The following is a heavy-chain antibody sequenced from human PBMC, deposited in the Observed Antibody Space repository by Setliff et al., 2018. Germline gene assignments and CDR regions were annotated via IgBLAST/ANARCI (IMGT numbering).Heavy chain of an antibody. CDR1: GYSFTSYW. CDR3: ARSEYGEYFAWDSYGMDV. CDR2: IYPGDSDT. V-gene: IGHV5-51*01. J-gene: IGHJ6*02. D-gene: IGHD4-17*01. Sequence: PGVSLTFSCKGSGYSFTSYWIAWVRQMPGKGLEWMGIIYPGDSDTRYSPSFQGQVTISADRSTRTAYLQWSSLKASDTAFYDCARSEYGEYFAWDSYGMDVWGQGTTVTVSS.